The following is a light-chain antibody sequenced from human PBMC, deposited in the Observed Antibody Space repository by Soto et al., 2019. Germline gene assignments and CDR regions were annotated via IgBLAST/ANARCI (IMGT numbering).Light chain of an antibody. CDR2: AAS. CDR1: QGISSY. CDR3: QQLNSYPPF. V-gene: IGKV1-9*01. Sequence: DIQLTQSPSFLSASVGDRVTITCRASQGISSYLAWYQQKPGKAPKLLIYAASTLQSGVPSRFSGSGSGTEFTLTISSPQPEDFATYYCQQLNSYPPFFGGGTKVEIK. J-gene: IGKJ4*01.